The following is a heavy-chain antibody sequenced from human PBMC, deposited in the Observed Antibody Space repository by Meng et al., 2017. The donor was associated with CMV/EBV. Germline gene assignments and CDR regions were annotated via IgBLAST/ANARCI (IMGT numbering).Heavy chain of an antibody. Sequence: GESLKISCAASGFTFSSYSMNWVRQAPGKGLEWVAVIWYDGSNKYYADSVKGRFTISRDNSKNTLYLQMNSLRAEDTAVYYCAKVGHIVDAFDIWGQGTMVTVSS. V-gene: IGHV3-33*06. D-gene: IGHD2-21*01. CDR1: GFTFSSYS. CDR3: AKVGHIVDAFDI. J-gene: IGHJ3*02. CDR2: IWYDGSNK.